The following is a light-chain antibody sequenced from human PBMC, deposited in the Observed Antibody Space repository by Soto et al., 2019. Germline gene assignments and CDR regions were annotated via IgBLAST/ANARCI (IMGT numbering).Light chain of an antibody. CDR1: QSISSSY. Sequence: EIVLTQSPDTLCLSPGERATLSCRASQSISSSYLAWYQQKPGQAPRLLIHGASSRATGIPDRFSGSGSGTDFTLTISRLEPEDFAVYYCQQYGSSLWTFXQGTKADIK. CDR3: QQYGSSLWT. J-gene: IGKJ1*01. V-gene: IGKV3-20*01. CDR2: GAS.